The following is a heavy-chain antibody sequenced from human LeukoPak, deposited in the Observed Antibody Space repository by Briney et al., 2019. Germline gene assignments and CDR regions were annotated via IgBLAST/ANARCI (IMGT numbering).Heavy chain of an antibody. CDR2: ISASRDIT. Sequence: PGGSLRLSCAASGFNYSSYTMNWVRQAPGMGLEWLSYISASRDITYYADSVKGRFTISRDNAKNSLYLQMNSLRAEDTAVYYCASHYDFWRSDAFDIWGQGTMVTVSS. D-gene: IGHD3-3*01. V-gene: IGHV3-48*01. J-gene: IGHJ3*02. CDR1: GFNYSSYT. CDR3: ASHYDFWRSDAFDI.